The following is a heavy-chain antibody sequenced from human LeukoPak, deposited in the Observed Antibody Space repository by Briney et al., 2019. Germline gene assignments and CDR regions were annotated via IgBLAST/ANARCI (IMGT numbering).Heavy chain of an antibody. CDR3: ARENSGSVNPFDY. J-gene: IGHJ4*02. D-gene: IGHD1-26*01. CDR1: GGSFSGYY. Sequence: SETLSLTCAVYGGSFSGYYWSWIRQPPGKGLEWIGEINHSGSTNYNPSLKSRVTISVDTSKNQFSLKLSSVTAADTAVYYCARENSGSVNPFDYWGQGSLVTVSS. CDR2: INHSGST. V-gene: IGHV4-34*01.